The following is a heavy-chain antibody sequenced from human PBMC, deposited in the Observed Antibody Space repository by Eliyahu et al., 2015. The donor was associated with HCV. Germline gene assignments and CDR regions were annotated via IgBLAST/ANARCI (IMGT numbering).Heavy chain of an antibody. CDR3: AKEVTVGATRHYYYGMDV. V-gene: IGHV3-23*01. CDR2: ISGSGYST. CDR1: GFXFSSYA. J-gene: IGHJ6*02. Sequence: EVQLLESGGGLVQPGGSLRLSCAASGFXFSSYAMSWVRQAPGKGLEWVSGISGSGYSTYYADSVKGRFTISRDNSKKTVYLQMNSLRAEDTAAYYCAKEVTVGATRHYYYGMDVWGRGTTVTVSS. D-gene: IGHD1-26*01.